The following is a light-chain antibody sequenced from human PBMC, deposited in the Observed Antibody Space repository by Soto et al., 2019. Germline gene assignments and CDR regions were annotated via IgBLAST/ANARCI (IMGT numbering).Light chain of an antibody. CDR2: KAS. V-gene: IGKV1-5*03. CDR3: QHYNSYSP. CDR1: QSVGNL. Sequence: DIQMTQSPSTLSASVGDRVIITCRASQSVGNLLAWYQQKPGKAPNLLIYKASSLESGVPSRFIGSGSGTEFTLTISSLQPDDFATYYCQHYNSYSPFGGGTKVEIK. J-gene: IGKJ4*02.